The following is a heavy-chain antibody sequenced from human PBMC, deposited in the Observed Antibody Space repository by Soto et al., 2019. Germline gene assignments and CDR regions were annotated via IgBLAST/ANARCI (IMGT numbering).Heavy chain of an antibody. V-gene: IGHV3-53*02. D-gene: IGHD2-2*01. CDR2: IYSGGST. J-gene: IGHJ6*02. Sequence: EVQLVETGGGLIQPGGSLRLSCAASGFTVSSNYMSWVRQAPGKGLEWVSVIYSGGSTYYADSVTGRFTISRDNSKNTLYRQMNSLRAEDTAVYYCARDSAYCSSTSCYYYYGMDVWGQGTTVTVSS. CDR3: ARDSAYCSSTSCYYYYGMDV. CDR1: GFTVSSNY.